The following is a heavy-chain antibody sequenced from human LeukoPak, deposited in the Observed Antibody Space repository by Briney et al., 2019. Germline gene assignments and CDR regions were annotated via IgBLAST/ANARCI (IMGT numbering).Heavy chain of an antibody. V-gene: IGHV4-34*01. CDR3: ARGIVLMVYATFDY. Sequence: SETVSLTCAVYGESFSGYYWSWLRQPPGKGLEWIGEINHSGSTNYNPSLKSRVTISVDTSKNQFSLKLNSVTAADTAVYYCARGIVLMVYATFDYWGQGTLVTVSS. CDR1: GESFSGYY. J-gene: IGHJ4*02. CDR2: INHSGST. D-gene: IGHD2-8*01.